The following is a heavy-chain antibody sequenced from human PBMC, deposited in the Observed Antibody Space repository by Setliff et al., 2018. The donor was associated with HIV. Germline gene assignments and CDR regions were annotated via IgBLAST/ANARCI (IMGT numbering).Heavy chain of an antibody. V-gene: IGHV3-21*01. CDR3: ARGDYYAAGAFDI. J-gene: IGHJ3*02. CDR1: ALTFSKYS. D-gene: IGHD3-10*01. CDR2: IIRACIYI. Sequence: GGSLRLSCAASALTFSKYSVDWVRQAPGKGLEWVSSIIRACIYIHYADSLKGRFTISRDNAKNSLYLQMNSLRAEDTAVYYCARGDYYAAGAFDIWGQGTMVTVSS.